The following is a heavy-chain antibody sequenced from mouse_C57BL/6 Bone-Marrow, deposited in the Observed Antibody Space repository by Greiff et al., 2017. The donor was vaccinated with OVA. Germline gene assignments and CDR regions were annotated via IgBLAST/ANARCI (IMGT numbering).Heavy chain of an antibody. V-gene: IGHV14-4*01. CDR3: TTGVLPRYFDV. CDR1: GFNIKDDY. J-gene: IGHJ1*03. Sequence: VQLQQSGAELVRPGASVKLSCTASGFNIKDDYMHWVKQRPEQGLEWIGWIDPENGDTEYASKFQGKATITADTSSTTAYLQLSSLTSEDTAVYYCTTGVLPRYFDVWGTGTTVTVSS. CDR2: IDPENGDT.